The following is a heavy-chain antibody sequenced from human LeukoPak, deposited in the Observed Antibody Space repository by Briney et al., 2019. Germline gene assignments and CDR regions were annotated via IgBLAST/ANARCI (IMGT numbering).Heavy chain of an antibody. J-gene: IGHJ3*02. CDR1: GFTFSKYW. V-gene: IGHV3-7*01. CDR2: IKQDESEK. Sequence: SGGSLRLSCAASGFTFSKYWMTWVRQAPGKGLKWVANIKQDESEKYYADSVKGRFSVSRDNGKSSLYLQMNSLRAEDTAVYYCARDREEMVRAPYAFGIWGQGTMVTVSS. CDR3: ARDREEMVRAPYAFGI. D-gene: IGHD3-10*01.